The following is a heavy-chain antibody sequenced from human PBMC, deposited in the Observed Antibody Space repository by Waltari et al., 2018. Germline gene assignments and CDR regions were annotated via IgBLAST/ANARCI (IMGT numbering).Heavy chain of an antibody. CDR3: AKDEGARLAPTFGMDA. D-gene: IGHD3-16*01. CDR1: GFPFRDYP. J-gene: IGHJ6*02. CDR2: LTASGLM. V-gene: IGHV3-23*01. Sequence: EMQLLESGGALVQPGGSLRLSCVASGFPFRDYPMNWVRQAPGKGLEWVAVLTASGLMDYGDSGKGRFIISRDNSKNTLYLEMFRLRVEDTATYYCAKDEGARLAPTFGMDAWGQGTTVIVSS.